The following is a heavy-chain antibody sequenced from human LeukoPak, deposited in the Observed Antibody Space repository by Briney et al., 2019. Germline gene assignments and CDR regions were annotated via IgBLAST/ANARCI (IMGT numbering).Heavy chain of an antibody. V-gene: IGHV3-53*01. CDR3: ASSLDEAAAGSFQH. J-gene: IGHJ1*01. CDR2: IYSGGST. D-gene: IGHD6-13*01. Sequence: SGGSLRLSCAASGFTVSSNYMSWVRQAPGKGLEWVSVIYSGGSTYYADSVKGRFTISRDNAKNSLYLQMNSLRAEDTAVYYCASSLDEAAAGSFQHWGQGTLVTVSS. CDR1: GFTVSSNY.